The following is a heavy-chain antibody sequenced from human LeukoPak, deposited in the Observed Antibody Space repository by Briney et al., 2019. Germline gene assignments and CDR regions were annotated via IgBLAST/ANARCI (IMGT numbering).Heavy chain of an antibody. D-gene: IGHD2-2*02. Sequence: SETLSLTCAVYGGSFSGYYWSWIRQPPGKGLEWIGEINHSGSTNYNPSLNSPVTISVDTSKNQFSLKLSSVTAADTAVYYCAGNCSSTSCDSRNWFDPWGQGTLVTVSS. CDR2: INHSGST. CDR1: GGSFSGYY. J-gene: IGHJ5*02. V-gene: IGHV4-34*01. CDR3: AGNCSSTSCDSRNWFDP.